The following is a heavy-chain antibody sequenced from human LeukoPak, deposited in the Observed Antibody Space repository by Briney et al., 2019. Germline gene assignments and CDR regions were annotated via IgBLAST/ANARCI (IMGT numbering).Heavy chain of an antibody. CDR1: GGSISSGDYY. V-gene: IGHV4-30-4*01. CDR3: ARRQNPYYYGMDV. J-gene: IGHJ6*02. Sequence: PSQTLSLTCTVSGGSISSGDYYWSWIRQPPGKGLEWIGYIYYSGSTYYNPSLKSRVTISVDTSKSQFSLKLSSVTAADTAVYYCARRQNPYYYGMDVWGQGTTVTVSS. CDR2: IYYSGST.